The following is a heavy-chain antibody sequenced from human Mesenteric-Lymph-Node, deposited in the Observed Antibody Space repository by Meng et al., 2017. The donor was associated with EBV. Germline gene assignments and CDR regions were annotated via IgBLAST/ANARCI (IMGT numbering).Heavy chain of an antibody. CDR1: GFSLTDGVG. CDR3: AYSEWLRFFGP. V-gene: IGHV2-5*02. D-gene: IGHD3-3*01. J-gene: IGHJ5*02. Sequence: TLKESGPTLVNPTQTLTLSCTFSGFSLTDGVGVGWIRQAPGKALEWLALIYWDDGQHYSPSLKSRLTITKDTSRKQVVLRMTNMDPVDTATYYCAYSEWLRFFGPWGQGTLVTVSS. CDR2: IYWDDGQ.